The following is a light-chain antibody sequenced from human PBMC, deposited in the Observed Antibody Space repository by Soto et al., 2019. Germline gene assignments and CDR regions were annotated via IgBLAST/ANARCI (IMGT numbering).Light chain of an antibody. J-gene: IGKJ2*01. CDR3: LQDSEYPFT. CDR2: AAS. V-gene: IGKV1-6*01. Sequence: IQMTQSPSSLSASVGDRVTITCRASQGIRSELGWYQQKPGKAPKLLIYAASYLQTGVPSRFSGRGSGTEFTLTISSLQPEDFATYYCLQDSEYPFTFGQGTKVEIK. CDR1: QGIRSE.